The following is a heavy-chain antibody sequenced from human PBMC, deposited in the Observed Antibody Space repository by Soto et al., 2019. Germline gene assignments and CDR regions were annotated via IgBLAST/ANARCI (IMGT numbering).Heavy chain of an antibody. Sequence: ASVKVSCKASGYTFTSYGISWVRQAPGQGLEWVGWISAHNGDTRYAQNLQGRITMTTDTFTNTAYMELTSLTSDDTAVYYCARDGSRYYDSSGLMWFYWGQGTLVTVSS. CDR2: ISAHNGDT. CDR3: ARDGSRYYDSSGLMWFY. V-gene: IGHV1-18*01. J-gene: IGHJ4*02. D-gene: IGHD3-22*01. CDR1: GYTFTSYG.